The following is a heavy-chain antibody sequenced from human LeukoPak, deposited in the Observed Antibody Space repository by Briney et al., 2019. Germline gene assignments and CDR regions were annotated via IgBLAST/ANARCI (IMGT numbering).Heavy chain of an antibody. CDR2: IYSRVT. D-gene: IGHD3-10*01. CDR3: ARDSGTTGEVKFDP. V-gene: IGHV4-4*07. Sequence: SETLSLTCAVYGGSFSGDFWSWIRQPAGKGLEWIGRIYSRVTTYNPSLKSRVTMSADTSRNHVSLTLNSVTAADTAVYYCARDSGTTGEVKFDPWGQGTLVTVSS. CDR1: GGSFSGDF. J-gene: IGHJ5*02.